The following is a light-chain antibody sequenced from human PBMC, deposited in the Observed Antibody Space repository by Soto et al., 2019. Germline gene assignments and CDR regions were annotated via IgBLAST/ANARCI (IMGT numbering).Light chain of an antibody. CDR3: QHDNSYAEA. Sequence: DIQMTQSRSTLSGYIGYRLGITCRASQTISSWFDLYQQKPGKVPKLLIYNASTLKSGVPSRFRGSRSGTEFTLTISSLQPDDFATYYCQHDNSYAEAFGQGTKVDIK. CDR1: QTISSW. CDR2: NAS. J-gene: IGKJ1*01. V-gene: IGKV1-5*03.